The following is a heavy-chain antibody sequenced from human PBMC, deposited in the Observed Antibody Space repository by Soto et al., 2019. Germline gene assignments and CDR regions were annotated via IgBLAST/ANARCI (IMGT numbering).Heavy chain of an antibody. CDR3: ARRIGAVADYYYYYYGMDV. CDR1: GYSFTSYW. CDR2: IYPGDSDT. J-gene: IGHJ6*02. V-gene: IGHV5-51*01. Sequence: GESLKISCKGSGYSFTSYWIGWVRQMPGKGLEWMGIIYPGDSDTRYSPSFQGQVTISADKSISTAYLQWSSLKASDTAMYHCARRIGAVADYYYYYYGMDVWGQGTTVTVS. D-gene: IGHD6-19*01.